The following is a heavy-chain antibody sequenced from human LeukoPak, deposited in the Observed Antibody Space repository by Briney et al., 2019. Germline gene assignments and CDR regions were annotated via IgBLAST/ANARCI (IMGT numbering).Heavy chain of an antibody. Sequence: ASLKVSCKASGYSFTIFHIHWVRQAPGQGLEWMGMINPSDGGTSYAQKFQGRVTMTSDTSTTIVAMDLSSLRSDDTAVYYCARESTFRLLRNVSDIWGQGTMVTVSS. CDR1: GYSFTIFH. CDR2: INPSDGGT. CDR3: ARESTFRLLRNVSDI. V-gene: IGHV1-46*01. D-gene: IGHD5-12*01. J-gene: IGHJ3*02.